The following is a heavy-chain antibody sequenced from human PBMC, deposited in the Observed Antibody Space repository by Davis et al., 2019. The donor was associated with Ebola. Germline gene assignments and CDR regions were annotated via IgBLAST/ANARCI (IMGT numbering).Heavy chain of an antibody. J-gene: IGHJ4*02. V-gene: IGHV3-30*18. Sequence: SCAAPGITSSSYGLHWVCPAPVKGLEWVAVRSYDGINKYYADSVKGRFTLPSDNSKNTLYLQMNSLRAEDTAVYYCAKDLSKWELTGGLDYWGQGTLVTVSS. CDR2: RSYDGINK. CDR1: GITSSSYG. CDR3: AKDLSKWELTGGLDY. D-gene: IGHD1-26*01.